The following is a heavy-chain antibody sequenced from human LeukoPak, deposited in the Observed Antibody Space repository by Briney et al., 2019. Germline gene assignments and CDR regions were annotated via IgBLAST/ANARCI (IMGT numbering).Heavy chain of an antibody. CDR1: GFTFSSYS. Sequence: PGGPLRLSCAASGFTFSSYSMNWVRQAPGKGLEWVSYISNSSSTIYYADSVKGRFTISRDNAKNSLYLQMNSLRAEDTAVYYCARGVPGAIGYLQHWGQGTLVTVSS. D-gene: IGHD2-2*02. J-gene: IGHJ1*01. CDR2: ISNSSSTI. V-gene: IGHV3-48*01. CDR3: ARGVPGAIGYLQH.